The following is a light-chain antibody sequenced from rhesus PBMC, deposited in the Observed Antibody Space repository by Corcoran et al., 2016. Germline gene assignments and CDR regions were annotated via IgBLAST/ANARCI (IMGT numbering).Light chain of an antibody. V-gene: IGKV1-22*01. CDR2: KAA. J-gene: IGKJ3*01. CDR3: LPYGSSPFT. CDR1: LGISTW. Sequence: DIQMTQSPSSLSASVGDKVTIACRASLGISTWLAWYQQKPGKAPKLLIYKAARLQSGGPSRFSGRGSGTDFTLTISSLQPEDFATYYCLPYGSSPFTFGPRTKLNIK.